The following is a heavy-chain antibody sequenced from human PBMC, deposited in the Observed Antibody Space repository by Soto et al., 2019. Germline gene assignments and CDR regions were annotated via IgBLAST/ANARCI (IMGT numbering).Heavy chain of an antibody. CDR3: ARRGVSPGDIVVVPAASDYYYYYYMDV. D-gene: IGHD2-2*01. CDR2: ISSSSSYI. J-gene: IGHJ6*03. V-gene: IGHV3-21*01. CDR1: GFTFSSYS. Sequence: GGSLRLSCAASGFTFSSYSMNWVRQAPGKGLEWVSSISSSSSYIYYADSVKGRFTISRDNAKNSLYLQMNSLRAEDTAVYYCARRGVSPGDIVVVPAASDYYYYYYMDVWGKGTTVTVSS.